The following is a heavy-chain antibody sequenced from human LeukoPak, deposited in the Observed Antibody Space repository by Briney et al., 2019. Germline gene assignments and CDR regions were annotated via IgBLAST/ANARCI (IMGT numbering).Heavy chain of an antibody. CDR3: AREHSSGYYFDAFDI. D-gene: IGHD3-22*01. CDR1: GGTFSSYA. V-gene: IGHV1-69*06. Sequence: GASVKVSCKASGGTFSSYAISWVRQAPGQGLEWMGGIIPIFGTANYAQKFQGRVTITADKSTSTAYMELSRLRSDDTAVYYCAREHSSGYYFDAFDIWGQGTMVTVSS. CDR2: IIPIFGTA. J-gene: IGHJ3*02.